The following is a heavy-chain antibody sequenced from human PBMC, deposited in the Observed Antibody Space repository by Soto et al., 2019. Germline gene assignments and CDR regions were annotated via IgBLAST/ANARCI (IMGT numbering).Heavy chain of an antibody. D-gene: IGHD1-1*01. V-gene: IGHV3-48*02. J-gene: IGHJ6*02. CDR3: ARDSGRGYGMDV. CDR2: ISRGSSAK. Sequence: GSLRLNCAASGFTFSTYCMNWVRQAPGTGLEWVSYISRGSSAKYYADSVKGRFTISRDNAKNSLYVQMNSLRDEDTAVYYCARDSGRGYGMDVWGQGTTVTVSS. CDR1: GFTFSTYC.